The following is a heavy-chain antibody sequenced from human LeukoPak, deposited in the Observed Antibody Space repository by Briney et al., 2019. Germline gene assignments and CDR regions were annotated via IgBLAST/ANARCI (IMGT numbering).Heavy chain of an antibody. CDR2: ISYDGSNK. CDR1: GFTFSSYA. D-gene: IGHD2-8*01. V-gene: IGHV3-30-3*01. CDR3: ARDIVLMVYGQESDDYYGMDV. Sequence: GGSLRLSCAASGFTFSSYAMHWVRQAPGKGLEWVAVISYDGSNKYYADSVKGRLTISRDNSKNTLYLQMNSLRAEDTAVYYCARDIVLMVYGQESDDYYGMDVWGQGTTVTVSS. J-gene: IGHJ6*02.